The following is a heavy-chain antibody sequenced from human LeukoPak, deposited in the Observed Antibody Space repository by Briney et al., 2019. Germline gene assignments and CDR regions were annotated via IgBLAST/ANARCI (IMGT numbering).Heavy chain of an antibody. CDR3: ARERGDYDSDNWFDS. Sequence: SETLSLTCTVSGASIGSYFWSWIRQPPGKGLEWIGYIYYGGGTKYNPSFESRITMSVDTSKNRISLNLTSVTASDTAIYYCARERGDYDSDNWFDSWGQGTLVTVSS. CDR1: GASIGSYF. CDR2: IYYGGGT. D-gene: IGHD4-17*01. V-gene: IGHV4-59*01. J-gene: IGHJ5*01.